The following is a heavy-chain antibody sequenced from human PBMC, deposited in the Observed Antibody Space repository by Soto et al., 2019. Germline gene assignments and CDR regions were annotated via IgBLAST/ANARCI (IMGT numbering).Heavy chain of an antibody. CDR3: ARRADILPAYRTSPSWFDP. D-gene: IGHD3-9*01. V-gene: IGHV1-69*18. Sequence: QVQLVQSGAEVKKPGSSVKVSCKASGGTFSTFVITWVRQAPGQGLEWMGNIIPIFGTANYAKKFQGRVTITADESTNTTYLDLSSMRYEDTDVYSCARRADILPAYRTSPSWFDPWGQGTLVIVSS. CDR1: GGTFSTFV. CDR2: IIPIFGTA. J-gene: IGHJ5*02.